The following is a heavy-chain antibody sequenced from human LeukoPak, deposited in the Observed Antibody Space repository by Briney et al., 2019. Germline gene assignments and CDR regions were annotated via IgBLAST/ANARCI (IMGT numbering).Heavy chain of an antibody. J-gene: IGHJ4*02. V-gene: IGHV4-30-4*01. CDR1: GGSISSGDYY. CDR2: IYYSGST. CDR3: ASGDAPEYYFDY. Sequence: PSETLSLTCTVSGGSISSGDYYWSWIRQPPGKGLEWIGYIYYSGSTYYNPSLKSRVTISVDTSKNQFSLKLSSVTAADTAVYYCASGDAPEYYFDYWGQGTLVTVSS. D-gene: IGHD7-27*01.